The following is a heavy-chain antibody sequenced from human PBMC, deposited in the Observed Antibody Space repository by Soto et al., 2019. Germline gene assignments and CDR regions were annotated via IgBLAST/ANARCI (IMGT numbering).Heavy chain of an antibody. J-gene: IGHJ4*02. CDR3: ARDYSSYGPFDY. V-gene: IGHV3-73*01. Sequence: PGGSPRLSRSAPGVTLRFSSFPLGRPASWKGLEWVGRIRSKVNSYATTYAASLKGRFTISRDNDKNSLYLQLNSLRAEDTAVYYCARDYSSYGPFDYWGQGTLVTVSS. CDR1: GVTLRFSS. CDR2: IRSKVNSYAT. D-gene: IGHD5-18*01.